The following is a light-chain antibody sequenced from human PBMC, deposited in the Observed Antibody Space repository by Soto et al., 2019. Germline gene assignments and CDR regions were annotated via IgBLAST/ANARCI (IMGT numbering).Light chain of an antibody. CDR2: TAS. CDR1: QGISNC. J-gene: IGKJ3*01. Sequence: DIQMTQSPSSLSASVGDRVTITCRASQGISNCLAWYQQKPGTVPKLLIYTASTLELGVPSRFSGSGSGTDFTLTISSLQPEDFATYYCQKHNSAPFTFGPGTKVDIK. V-gene: IGKV1-27*01. CDR3: QKHNSAPFT.